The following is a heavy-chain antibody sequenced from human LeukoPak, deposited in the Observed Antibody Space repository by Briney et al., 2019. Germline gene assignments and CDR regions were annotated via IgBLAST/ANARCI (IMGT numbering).Heavy chain of an antibody. Sequence: GGSLRLSCAASGFTFSDYYMNWIRQAPGKGLEWVSYISSSGSTIYYADSVKGRFTISRDNAKNSLYLQMNSLRVEDTAVYYCARAPTVTPFDHWGQGTLVTVSS. J-gene: IGHJ4*02. CDR2: ISSSGSTI. CDR1: GFTFSDYY. CDR3: ARAPTVTPFDH. D-gene: IGHD4-17*01. V-gene: IGHV3-11*01.